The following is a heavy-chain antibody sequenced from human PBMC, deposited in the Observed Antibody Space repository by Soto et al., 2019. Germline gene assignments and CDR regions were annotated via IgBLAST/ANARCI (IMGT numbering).Heavy chain of an antibody. V-gene: IGHV3-11*01. CDR2: ISTAGSPA. Sequence: GGSLRLSCTVSGFAFRHNYLTWIRQAPGQGLEWLSYISTAGSPAYYADSVKGRFTISTDNTRKYLYLQMNSLRPEATGVYYCATGGIYYEAWGQGTLVTVSS. CDR3: ATGGIYYEA. J-gene: IGHJ5*01. CDR1: GFAFRHNY. D-gene: IGHD1-26*01.